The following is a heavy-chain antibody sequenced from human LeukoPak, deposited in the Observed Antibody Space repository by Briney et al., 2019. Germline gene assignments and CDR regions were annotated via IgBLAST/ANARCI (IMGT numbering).Heavy chain of an antibody. J-gene: IGHJ6*03. CDR2: IYPGDSDT. D-gene: IGHD6-25*01. V-gene: IGHV5-51*01. Sequence: GECLKISCKGSGYSFTSYWIGWVRQMPGKGLEWMGIIYPGDSDTRYSPSFQGQVTISADKSISTAYLQWSSLKASDTAMYYCATAAGNYYYYMDVWGKGTTVTVSS. CDR1: GYSFTSYW. CDR3: ATAAGNYYYYMDV.